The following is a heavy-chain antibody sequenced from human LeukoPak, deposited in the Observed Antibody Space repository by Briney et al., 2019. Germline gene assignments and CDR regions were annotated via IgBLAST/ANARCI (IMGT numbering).Heavy chain of an antibody. Sequence: GGSLRLSCETSGFILGRYGMHWVRQAPGKGLEWVALIWYDGDRKYYADSVKGRFTISGDNSTNTVYLQVNSLRAEDTAVYYCARDSSSGWFDAFDIWGQGTMVTVS. CDR1: GFILGRYG. CDR3: ARDSSSGWFDAFDI. D-gene: IGHD6-19*01. CDR2: IWYDGDRK. J-gene: IGHJ3*02. V-gene: IGHV3-33*01.